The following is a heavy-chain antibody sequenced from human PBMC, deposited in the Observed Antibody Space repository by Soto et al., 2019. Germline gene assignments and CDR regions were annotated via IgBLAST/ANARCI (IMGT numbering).Heavy chain of an antibody. CDR2: IYYSGST. V-gene: IGHV4-31*03. J-gene: IGHJ4*02. CDR3: ARGIAAADYFDY. D-gene: IGHD6-13*01. CDR1: GGSISSGGYY. Sequence: QVQLQESGPGLVKPSQTLSLTCTVSGGSISSGGYYWSWIRQHPGKGLEWIGYIYYSGSTYYNPSLKSRVTRSVDTSKNQCSLKLSSVTAADTAVYYCARGIAAADYFDYWGQGTLVTVSS.